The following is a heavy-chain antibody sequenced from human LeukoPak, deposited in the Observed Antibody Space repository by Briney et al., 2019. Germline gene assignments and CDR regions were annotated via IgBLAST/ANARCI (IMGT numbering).Heavy chain of an antibody. J-gene: IGHJ4*02. CDR3: AKDQVPYSYGLFDY. CDR2: IRYDGSNK. D-gene: IGHD5-18*01. V-gene: IGHV3-30*02. CDR1: GFTFSSYG. Sequence: GGSQRLSCAASGFTFSSYGMHWVRQAPGKGLEWVAFIRYDGSNKYYADSVKGRFTISRDNSKNTLYLQMNSLRAEDTAVYYCAKDQVPYSYGLFDYWGQGTLVTVSS.